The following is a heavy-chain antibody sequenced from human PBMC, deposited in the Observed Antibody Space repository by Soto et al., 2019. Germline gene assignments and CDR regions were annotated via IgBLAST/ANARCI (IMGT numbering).Heavy chain of an antibody. V-gene: IGHV4-39*01. CDR2: IYYSGST. D-gene: IGHD6-13*01. Sequence: SETLSLTCTVSGGSISSNTDYWGWIRQPPGKGLEWIGSIYYSGSTYYNPSLKSRVTISVDTSKNQFSLKLNSVTAADTAVYYCARGSYVSGWFCFDPWGQGALVTVS. CDR3: ARGSYVSGWFCFDP. CDR1: GGSISSNTDY. J-gene: IGHJ5*02.